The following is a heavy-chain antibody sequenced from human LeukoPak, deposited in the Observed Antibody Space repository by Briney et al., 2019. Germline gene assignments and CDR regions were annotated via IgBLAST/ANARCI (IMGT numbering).Heavy chain of an antibody. Sequence: LAGGSLRLSCAASGFTFDNYVMAWFRQAPGKGLEWVARMNSDASSTSYADSVKGRFTISRDNAKKTLYLQMNSLRAEDTAVYYCARGPDYGGPLRGQGTLVTVSP. CDR1: GFTFDNYV. CDR2: MNSDASST. D-gene: IGHD4-23*01. CDR3: ARGPDYGGPL. V-gene: IGHV3-74*01. J-gene: IGHJ4*02.